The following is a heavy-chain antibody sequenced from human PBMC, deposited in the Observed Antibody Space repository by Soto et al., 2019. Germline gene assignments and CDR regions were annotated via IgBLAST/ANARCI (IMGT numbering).Heavy chain of an antibody. CDR1: GYTITSYY. Sequence: QVQLVQSGAEVREPGASVKVSCKASGYTITSYYMHWVRQAPGQGLEWMGVINPNGGSTTYAQKFQGRVTMTRDTSTNTVYMELRSLRSEDTAVYYCRSSGYQFDYWGQGTLLTVSS. CDR3: RSSGYQFDY. CDR2: INPNGGST. J-gene: IGHJ4*02. D-gene: IGHD3-22*01. V-gene: IGHV1-46*01.